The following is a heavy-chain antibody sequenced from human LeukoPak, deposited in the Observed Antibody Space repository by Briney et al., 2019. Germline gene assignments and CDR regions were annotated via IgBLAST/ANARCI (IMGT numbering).Heavy chain of an antibody. D-gene: IGHD3-9*01. J-gene: IGHJ5*02. CDR1: GYTFTSYY. Sequence: KXSCKASGYTFTSYYMHWVRQAPGQGLEWMGIINPSGGSTSYAQKFQGGVTMTRDTSTSTVYVELSSLRSEDTAVYYCARFRNILTGFDPWGQGTLVAVSS. CDR3: ARFRNILTGFDP. V-gene: IGHV1-46*01. CDR2: INPSGGST.